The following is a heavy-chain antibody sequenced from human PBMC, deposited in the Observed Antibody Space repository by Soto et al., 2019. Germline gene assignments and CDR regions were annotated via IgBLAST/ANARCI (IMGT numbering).Heavy chain of an antibody. V-gene: IGHV2-5*02. D-gene: IGHD2-15*01. CDR1: GVSLSTSGVG. J-gene: IGHJ4*02. Sequence: SGPTLVNPTQTLTLTCNVSGVSLSTSGVGVGWIRQPPGKALEWLALIYWDDDKRSSPSLKSRLTITKDTSKNQVVLTMTNMAPVDTPTYYCAHMRAANFDYWGQGTLVPVSP. CDR3: AHMRAANFDY. CDR2: IYWDDDK.